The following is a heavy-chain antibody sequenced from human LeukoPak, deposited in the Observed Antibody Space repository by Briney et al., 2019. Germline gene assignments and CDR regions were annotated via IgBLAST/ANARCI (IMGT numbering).Heavy chain of an antibody. Sequence: GASVRVSYKASGGTFSIYAISWVRQAPGQGEEWMGGIIPILGKANYTQKFQGRVTITADESTSTAYMELSSLRSEHTAVYYCAREGPNYDILTGYYRLYNWFDPWGQGTLVTVSS. V-gene: IGHV1-69*01. D-gene: IGHD3-9*01. CDR3: AREGPNYDILTGYYRLYNWFDP. CDR2: IIPILGKA. CDR1: GGTFSIYA. J-gene: IGHJ5*02.